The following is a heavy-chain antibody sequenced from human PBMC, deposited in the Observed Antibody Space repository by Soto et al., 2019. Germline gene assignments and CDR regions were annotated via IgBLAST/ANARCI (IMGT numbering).Heavy chain of an antibody. D-gene: IGHD1-1*01. CDR2: INHSGTT. V-gene: IGHV4-39*07. CDR3: ARDAYNWNDFSVDNWFDP. J-gene: IGHJ5*02. CDR1: GDSVSSSSYD. Sequence: SETLSITCTVCGDSVSSSSYDWGWIRQPPGKGLEWIGEINHSGTTNYNPSLKSRVTISVDTSKNQFSLKLRSLRSDDTAVYYCARDAYNWNDFSVDNWFDPWGQGTLVTVSS.